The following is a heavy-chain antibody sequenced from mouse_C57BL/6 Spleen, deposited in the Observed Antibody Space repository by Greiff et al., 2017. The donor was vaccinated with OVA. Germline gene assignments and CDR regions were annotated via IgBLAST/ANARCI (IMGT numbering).Heavy chain of an antibody. D-gene: IGHD2-2*01. Sequence: QVQLQQSGAELVKPGASVKISCKASGYAFSSYWMNWVKQRPGKGLEWIGQIYPGDGDTNYNGKFKGKATLTADKSSSTAYMQLSSLTSEDSAVYFCARYGVYYGYDGDFDYWGQGTTLTVSS. CDR3: ARYGVYYGYDGDFDY. J-gene: IGHJ2*01. V-gene: IGHV1-80*01. CDR1: GYAFSSYW. CDR2: IYPGDGDT.